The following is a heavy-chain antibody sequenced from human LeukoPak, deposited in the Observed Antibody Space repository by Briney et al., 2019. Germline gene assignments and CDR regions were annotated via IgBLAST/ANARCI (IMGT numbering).Heavy chain of an antibody. Sequence: SETLSLTCTVSGGSIGSSSYYWGWIRQPPGKGLAWIGSIYYSGSTYYNPSLKSRVTISVDTSKTQLSLKLSSVTAADTAVYYCARVVADRLETATLYPFDYWGQGTLVTVSS. J-gene: IGHJ4*02. CDR1: GGSIGSSSYY. CDR2: IYYSGST. CDR3: ARVVADRLETATLYPFDY. V-gene: IGHV4-39*07. D-gene: IGHD2-21*01.